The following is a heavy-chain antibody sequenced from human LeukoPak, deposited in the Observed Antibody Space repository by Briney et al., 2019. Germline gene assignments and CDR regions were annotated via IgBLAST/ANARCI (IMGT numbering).Heavy chain of an antibody. J-gene: IGHJ4*02. CDR1: GGSISSNY. CDR3: ARDSSCSGGTCYDR. CDR2: IYYSGST. Sequence: PSETLSLTCTVSGGSISSNYWSWIRQPPGKGLEWIGYIYYSGSTNYNPSLKSRVTISLDMSKNQFSLKLSSVTAADTAVYYCARDSSCSGGTCYDRWGQGTLVTVSS. V-gene: IGHV4-59*01. D-gene: IGHD2-15*01.